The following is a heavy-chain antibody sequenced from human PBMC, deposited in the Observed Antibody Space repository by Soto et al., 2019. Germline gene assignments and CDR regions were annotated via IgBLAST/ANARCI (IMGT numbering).Heavy chain of an antibody. V-gene: IGHV4-39*01. D-gene: IGHD3-22*01. CDR2: IYYSGST. CDR1: GGSISSSSYY. CDR3: ARLYYYDSSGYYPRVFQH. J-gene: IGHJ1*01. Sequence: PSETLSLTCTVSGGSISSSSYYWGWIRQPPGKGLEWIGSIYYSGSTYYNPSLKSRVTISVDTSKNQFSLKLSSVTAADTAVYYCARLYYYDSSGYYPRVFQHWGQGTLVTVSS.